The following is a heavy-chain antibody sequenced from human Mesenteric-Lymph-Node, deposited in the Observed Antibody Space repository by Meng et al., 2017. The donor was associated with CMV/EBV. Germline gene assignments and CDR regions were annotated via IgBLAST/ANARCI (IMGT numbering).Heavy chain of an antibody. J-gene: IGHJ4*02. Sequence: GESLKISCAASGFTFSSYSMNWVRQAPGKGLEWVSSISSSSSYIYYADSVKGRFTISRDNAKNSLYLQMNSLRAEDTAVYYCAKEAPYYDFWSGYYLFFDHWGQGTRVTVSS. CDR1: GFTFSSYS. V-gene: IGHV3-21*01. CDR2: ISSSSSYI. D-gene: IGHD3-3*01. CDR3: AKEAPYYDFWSGYYLFFDH.